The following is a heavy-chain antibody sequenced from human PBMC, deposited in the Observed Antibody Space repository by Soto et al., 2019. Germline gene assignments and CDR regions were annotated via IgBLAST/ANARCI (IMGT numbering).Heavy chain of an antibody. D-gene: IGHD3-10*01. J-gene: IGHJ4*02. CDR2: IYYSGST. V-gene: IGHV4-31*03. CDR1: GGSISSGGYY. Sequence: QVQLQESGPGLVKPSQTLSLTCTVSGGSISSGGYYWSWIRQHPGKVLEWIGYIYYSGSTYYNPSPRGRVTISVDTSKNKFPLKLSSVAAADTAVYYCARGVEGVRGFIALGGGFDYWGQGTLVTVSS. CDR3: ARGVEGVRGFIALGGGFDY.